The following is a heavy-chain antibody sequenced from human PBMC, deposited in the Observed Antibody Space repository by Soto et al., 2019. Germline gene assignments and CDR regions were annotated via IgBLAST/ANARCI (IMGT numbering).Heavy chain of an antibody. CDR2: ISSNGGST. D-gene: IGHD2-2*01. CDR1: GFTFSSYA. Sequence: AGSLRLSCSASGFTFSSYAMHWVRQAPGKGLEYVSAISSNGGSTYYADSVKGRFTISRDNSKNTLYLQMSSLRAEDTAVYYCVKFGYCSSTSCSAGYNWFDPWGQGTLVTVSS. J-gene: IGHJ5*02. CDR3: VKFGYCSSTSCSAGYNWFDP. V-gene: IGHV3-64D*08.